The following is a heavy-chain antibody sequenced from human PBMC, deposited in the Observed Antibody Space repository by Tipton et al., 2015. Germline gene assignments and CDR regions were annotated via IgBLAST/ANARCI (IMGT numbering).Heavy chain of an antibody. D-gene: IGHD2-2*01. J-gene: IGHJ3*02. Sequence: QLVQSGAEVKKPGESLKISCKGSGYSFSNYWIGWVRQMPGKGLEWMGIIYPGDSHTRYSPSFQGQVTISADKSINTAYLQWSSLRTSDTAMYYCARSSPRVVVPATADGVFDIWGQGTLVTVSS. CDR1: GYSFSNYW. V-gene: IGHV5-51*01. CDR2: IYPGDSHT. CDR3: ARSSPRVVVPATADGVFDI.